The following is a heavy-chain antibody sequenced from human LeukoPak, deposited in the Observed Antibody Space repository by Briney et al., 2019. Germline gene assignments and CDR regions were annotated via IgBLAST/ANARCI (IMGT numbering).Heavy chain of an antibody. CDR3: ARGDTSSETNWFDP. J-gene: IGHJ5*02. Sequence: ASVKVSCKASGYTFTGYYMHWVRQAPGQGLEWMGWINPNSGGTNYAQNFQGRVTMTRDTSISTVYMELSRLKSDDTAVYYCARGDTSSETNWFDPWGQGTLVTVSS. CDR2: INPNSGGT. CDR1: GYTFTGYY. V-gene: IGHV1-2*02. D-gene: IGHD6-13*01.